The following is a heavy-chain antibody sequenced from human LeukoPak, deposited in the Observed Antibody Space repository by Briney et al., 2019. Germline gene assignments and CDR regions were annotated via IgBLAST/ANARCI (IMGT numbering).Heavy chain of an antibody. V-gene: IGHV4-59*12. CDR2: IYYKAIT. CDR1: GGSIRLYY. D-gene: IGHD6-19*01. Sequence: SETLSLTCSVPGGSIRLYYGCWIRQPPEKGLEWIAYIYYKAITNYNTSLNSRVTTSVPTSKNQSPLILSSAAAADTTLFYRSRLSSPWLPVDYWGQGTLVTVSS. J-gene: IGHJ4*02. CDR3: SRLSSPWLPVDY.